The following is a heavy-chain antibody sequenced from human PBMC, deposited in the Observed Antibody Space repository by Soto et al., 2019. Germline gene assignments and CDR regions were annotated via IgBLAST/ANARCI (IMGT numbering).Heavy chain of an antibody. V-gene: IGHV3-30-3*01. J-gene: IGHJ6*02. CDR1: GFTVSSYA. CDR3: ARDYNEYYYYYGMDV. D-gene: IGHD3-10*01. Sequence: GGSLRLSCAASGFTVSSYAMHWVRQAPGKGLEWVAVISYDGSNKYYADSVKGRFTISRDNSKNTLYLQMNSLRAEDTAVYYCARDYNEYYYYYGMDVWGQGTTVTVSS. CDR2: ISYDGSNK.